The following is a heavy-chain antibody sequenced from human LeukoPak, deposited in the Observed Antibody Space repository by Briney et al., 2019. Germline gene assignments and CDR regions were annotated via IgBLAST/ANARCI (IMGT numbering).Heavy chain of an antibody. D-gene: IGHD5-24*01. CDR2: ISPGGEIT. J-gene: IGHJ4*02. Sequence: GGSLRLSCAASGFTFSSYGMNWVRQAPGKGLEWVSGISPGGEITYYADSVKGRFTISRDNSKNTVSLQMHSLRAEDTATYYCAKDNGWLHYCHWGQGTLVTVSS. V-gene: IGHV3-23*01. CDR3: AKDNGWLHYCH. CDR1: GFTFSSYG.